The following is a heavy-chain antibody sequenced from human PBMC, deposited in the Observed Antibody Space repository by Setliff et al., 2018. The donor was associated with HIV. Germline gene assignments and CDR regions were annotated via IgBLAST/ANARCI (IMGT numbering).Heavy chain of an antibody. CDR1: GGSISSGSYY. CDR3: ARGNNGYYYDSSGYYH. V-gene: IGHV4-61*09. D-gene: IGHD3-22*01. CDR2: IYTSGST. J-gene: IGHJ5*02. Sequence: SETLSLTCTVSGGSISSGSYYWSWIRQPAGKGLEWIGHIYTSGSTNCNPSLKSRVTISVDTSKNQFSLKLSSVTAADTAVYYCARGNNGYYYDSSGYYHWGQGTLVTVSS.